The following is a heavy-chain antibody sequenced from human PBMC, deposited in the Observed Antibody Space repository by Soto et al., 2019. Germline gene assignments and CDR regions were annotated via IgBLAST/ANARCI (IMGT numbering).Heavy chain of an antibody. Sequence: QAQLVESGGGVVQPGRSLRLSCAASGFTFSSYGMHWVRQAPGKGLEWVAVISYDGSNKYYADSVKGRFTISRDNSKNKLYLQMNSLRAEDTAVYYCAKGSIVVVTAYFDYWGQGTLVTVSS. D-gene: IGHD2-21*02. V-gene: IGHV3-30*18. CDR2: ISYDGSNK. CDR1: GFTFSSYG. CDR3: AKGSIVVVTAYFDY. J-gene: IGHJ4*02.